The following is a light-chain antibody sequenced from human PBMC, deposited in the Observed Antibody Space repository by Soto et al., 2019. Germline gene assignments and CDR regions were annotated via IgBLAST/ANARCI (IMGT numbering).Light chain of an antibody. Sequence: VCTQSHCTLSLSPGERATLACRASKSVSNYVAWYQQKSGQPPRLLIYGASSRAGGIPDRFSGSGSGTDFTLTISRVEPEDFALYYCQQYGRSLTFGLGTRLEIK. V-gene: IGKV3-20*01. J-gene: IGKJ5*01. CDR3: QQYGRSLT. CDR2: GAS. CDR1: KSVSNY.